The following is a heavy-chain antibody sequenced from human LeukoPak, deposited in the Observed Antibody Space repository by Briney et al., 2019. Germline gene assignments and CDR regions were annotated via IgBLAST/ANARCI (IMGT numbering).Heavy chain of an antibody. CDR1: GGTFSSYA. Sequence: GASVKVSCKASGGTFSSYAISWVRQAPGQGLEWMGWINTNTGNPTYAQGFTGRFVFSLDTSVSTAYLQISSLKAEDTAVYYCARENYDILTGIDYWGQGTLVTVSS. D-gene: IGHD3-9*01. V-gene: IGHV7-4-1*02. J-gene: IGHJ4*02. CDR3: ARENYDILTGIDY. CDR2: INTNTGNP.